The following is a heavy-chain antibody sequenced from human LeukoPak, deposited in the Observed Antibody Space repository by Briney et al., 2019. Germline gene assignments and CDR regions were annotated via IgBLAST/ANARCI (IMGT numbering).Heavy chain of an antibody. J-gene: IGHJ4*02. D-gene: IGHD1/OR15-1a*01. V-gene: IGHV5-51*01. CDR2: IFPGDSDT. CDR1: GYNFANYW. CDR3: ATSESQTRFDY. Sequence: GESLKISCKGSGYNFANYWIGWVRQMPGKGLEWMGIIFPGDSDTSQSPSFQGQVTISADKSINTAFLQWSRLKASDTAIYYCATSESQTRFDYWGQGTLVTVSS.